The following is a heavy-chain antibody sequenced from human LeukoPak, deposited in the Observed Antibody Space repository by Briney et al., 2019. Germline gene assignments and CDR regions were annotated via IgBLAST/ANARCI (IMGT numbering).Heavy chain of an antibody. Sequence: PGGSLRLSCAASGFTFSSYAMSWVRQAPGRGLVWVSRSDGGGSSTSYADSVKGRFSISRDNARSTPYLQMNSLRAEDTAVYYCARGPGSSGGAYVGDYWGHGTLVTVSS. CDR3: ARGPGSSGGAYVGDY. J-gene: IGHJ4*01. V-gene: IGHV3-74*01. CDR1: GFTFSSYA. D-gene: IGHD3-22*01. CDR2: SDGGGSST.